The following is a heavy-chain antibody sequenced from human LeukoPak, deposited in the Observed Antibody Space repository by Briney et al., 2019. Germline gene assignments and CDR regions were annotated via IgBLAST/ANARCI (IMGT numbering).Heavy chain of an antibody. V-gene: IGHV1-69*05. CDR2: IIPIFGTA. J-gene: IGHJ3*02. CDR1: GGTFSSYA. CDR3: ARDRSGSSSSWYMGDAFDI. Sequence: ASVKVSCKASGGTFSSYAISWVRQAPGQGLEWMGGIIPIFGTANYAQKFQGRVTITTDESTSTAYMELSSLRSEDTAVYYCARDRSGSSSSWYMGDAFDIWGQGTMVTVSS. D-gene: IGHD6-13*01.